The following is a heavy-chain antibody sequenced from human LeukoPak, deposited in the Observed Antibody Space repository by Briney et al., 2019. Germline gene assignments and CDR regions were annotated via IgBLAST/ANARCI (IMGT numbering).Heavy chain of an antibody. V-gene: IGHV4-31*03. CDR2: IYYSGST. CDR3: ARAVVPAARRWAFDI. J-gene: IGHJ3*02. Sequence: SETLSLTCTVSGGSISSGGYYWSWIRQHPGKGLEWIGYIYYSGSTYYNPSLKSRVTISVDTSKNQFSLKLSSVTAADTAVYYCARAVVPAARRWAFDIWGQGTMVTVSS. CDR1: GGSISSGGYY. D-gene: IGHD2-2*01.